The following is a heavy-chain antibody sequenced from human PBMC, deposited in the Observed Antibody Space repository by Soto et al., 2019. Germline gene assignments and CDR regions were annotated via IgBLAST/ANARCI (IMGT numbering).Heavy chain of an antibody. CDR2: ISAHNGNT. CDR3: ARGRYGDY. D-gene: IGHD1-1*01. J-gene: IGHJ4*02. CDR1: GYAFTTYG. Sequence: QVHLVQSGAEVKKPGASVKVSCTGSGYAFTTYGITWVRQAPGQGLEWMGWISAHNGNTNYAQKLQGRVTVTRDTSTSTAYMELRSLRSDDKAVYYCARGRYGDYWGQGALVTVSS. V-gene: IGHV1-18*01.